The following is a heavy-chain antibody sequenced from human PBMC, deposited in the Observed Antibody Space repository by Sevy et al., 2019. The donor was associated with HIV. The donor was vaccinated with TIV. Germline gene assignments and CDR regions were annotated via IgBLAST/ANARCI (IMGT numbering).Heavy chain of an antibody. Sequence: GGSLRLSCAVSGFSFDSYGMTWVRQAPGKGLEWVSGISGSGTRTYHAVSVKGRFIISRDNSKNTLYLQMNSLRSEDKAIYYCGKGGGGHYDPDEIGYYFYYYNMDVWGKRTTVTVSS. CDR2: ISGSGTRT. CDR3: GKGGGGHYDPDEIGYYFYYYNMDV. D-gene: IGHD3-22*01. V-gene: IGHV3-23*01. J-gene: IGHJ6*03. CDR1: GFSFDSYG.